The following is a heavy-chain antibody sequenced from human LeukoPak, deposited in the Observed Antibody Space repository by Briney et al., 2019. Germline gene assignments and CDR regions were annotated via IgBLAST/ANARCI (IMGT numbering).Heavy chain of an antibody. CDR2: IYTSGST. CDR1: GGSISSYY. D-gene: IGHD5-12*01. J-gene: IGHJ4*02. Sequence: PETLSLTCTVSGGSISSYYWSWIRQPAGKGLEWIGRIYTSGSTNYNPSLKSRVTMSVDTSKNQFSLKLSSVTAADTAVYYCARDRGYSGYDLADYYFDYWGQGTLVTVSS. V-gene: IGHV4-4*07. CDR3: ARDRGYSGYDLADYYFDY.